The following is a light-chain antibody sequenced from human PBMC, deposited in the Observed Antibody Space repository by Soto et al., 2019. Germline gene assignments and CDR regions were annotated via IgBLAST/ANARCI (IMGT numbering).Light chain of an antibody. CDR2: EVT. CDR3: SSYKTSSTRV. V-gene: IGLV2-14*01. CDR1: SSDVGIYNY. J-gene: IGLJ1*01. Sequence: QSVLTQPASVSGSPGQSIAISCTGSSSDVGIYNYVSWYQQHPGKVPKLIIYEVTNRPSGVSNRFSGSKSGNTASLTISGLQAEDEAPYYCSSYKTSSTRVFGTGTKVTVL.